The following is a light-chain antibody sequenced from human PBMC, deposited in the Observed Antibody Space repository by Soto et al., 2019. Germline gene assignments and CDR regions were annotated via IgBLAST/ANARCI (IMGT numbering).Light chain of an antibody. CDR2: QTS. Sequence: EIVLTQSPATLSSFPGDRVTLSCRASQYINTRLAWYQHRPGQSPRLLIYQTSLRAAGIPARFSGSGSGTDFTLTISSLQSEDFAVYYCQQYNNWPWTFGQGTKVDIK. CDR3: QQYNNWPWT. CDR1: QYINTR. V-gene: IGKV3D-15*01. J-gene: IGKJ1*01.